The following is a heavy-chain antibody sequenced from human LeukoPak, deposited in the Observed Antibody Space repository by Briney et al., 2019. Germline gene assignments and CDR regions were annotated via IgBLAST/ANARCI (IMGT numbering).Heavy chain of an antibody. D-gene: IGHD3-10*01. V-gene: IGHV3-21*01. Sequence: GWSLRLSCAASGFTFSSYSMNWVRQAPGKGLEWVSSISSSSSYIYYADSVKGRFTISRDNAKNSLYLQMNSLRAEDTAVYYCARDQRGSQGPADFDYWGQGTLVTVSS. CDR2: ISSSSSYI. J-gene: IGHJ4*02. CDR3: ARDQRGSQGPADFDY. CDR1: GFTFSSYS.